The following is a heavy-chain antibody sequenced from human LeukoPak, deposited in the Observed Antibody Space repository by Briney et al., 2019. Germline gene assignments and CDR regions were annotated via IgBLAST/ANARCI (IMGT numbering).Heavy chain of an antibody. J-gene: IGHJ5*02. CDR3: AREGCSGGSCYHNWFDP. V-gene: IGHV3-7*01. Sequence: GGSLRLSCAASGFTFSSYWMSWARQAPGKGLEWVANINQDGSEKYYVDSVKGRFTISRDNAKNSLYLQMNSLRAEDTAVYYCAREGCSGGSCYHNWFDPWGQGTLVTVSS. CDR2: INQDGSEK. D-gene: IGHD2-15*01. CDR1: GFTFSSYW.